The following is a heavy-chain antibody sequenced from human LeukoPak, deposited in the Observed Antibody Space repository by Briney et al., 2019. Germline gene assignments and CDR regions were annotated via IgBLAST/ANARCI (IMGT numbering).Heavy chain of an antibody. CDR3: ARDRRFLEWPPPGMDV. CDR1: GFILSSTW. J-gene: IGHJ6*02. D-gene: IGHD3-3*01. CDR2: ISYDGSNK. Sequence: PGGSLRLSCAASGFILSSTWMHWVRQAPGKGLEWVAVISYDGSNKYYADSVKGRFTISRDNSKNTLYLQMNSLRAEDTAVYYCARDRRFLEWPPPGMDVWGQGTTVTVSS. V-gene: IGHV3-30*03.